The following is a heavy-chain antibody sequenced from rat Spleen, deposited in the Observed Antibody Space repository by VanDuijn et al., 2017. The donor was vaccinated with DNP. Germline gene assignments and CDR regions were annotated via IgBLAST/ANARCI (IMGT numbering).Heavy chain of an antibody. D-gene: IGHD1-6*01. J-gene: IGHJ2*01. CDR3: ASNVLPLRIWDY. CDR2: ISPSGGST. CDR1: GFTFSNYD. Sequence: EVQLVESGGGLVQPGRSLKLSCVASGFTFSNYDMAWVRQAPAKGLEWVASISPSGGSTYYQDSVKGRFTVSRDNAKSSLYLQMDSLRSEDTASYYCASNVLPLRIWDYWGQGVMVTVAS. V-gene: IGHV5-25*01.